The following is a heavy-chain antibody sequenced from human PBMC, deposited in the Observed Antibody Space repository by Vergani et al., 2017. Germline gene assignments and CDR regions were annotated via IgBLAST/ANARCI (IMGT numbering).Heavy chain of an antibody. J-gene: IGHJ4*02. CDR2: FSYDGSNK. V-gene: IGHV3-30*18. D-gene: IGHD2-2*01. CDR1: GFTFSSYS. Sequence: QVQLVESGGGVVQPGRSLRLSCAASGFTFSSYSMHWVRQAPGKGLEWVAVFSYDGSNKYYPDSVKGRFTISRDNSKNTLYLQMNSLRAEDTAVYYWAKDLGSRTSSTFDYWGQGALVTVSS. CDR3: AKDLGSRTSSTFDY.